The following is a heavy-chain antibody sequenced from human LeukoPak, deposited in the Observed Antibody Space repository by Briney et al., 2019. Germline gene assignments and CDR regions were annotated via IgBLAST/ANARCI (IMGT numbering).Heavy chain of an antibody. J-gene: IGHJ4*02. V-gene: IGHV3-23*01. D-gene: IGHD6-19*01. Sequence: GGSLRLSCAASGFTFSSYAMSWVRQAPGKGLEWVSAISGSGGSTYYADSVKGRFTISRDNSKNTLYLQMNSLRAQDTAVYYCAKDSSGRLPSTDFDYWGEGTLVSVSS. CDR3: AKDSSGRLPSTDFDY. CDR1: GFTFSSYA. CDR2: ISGSGGST.